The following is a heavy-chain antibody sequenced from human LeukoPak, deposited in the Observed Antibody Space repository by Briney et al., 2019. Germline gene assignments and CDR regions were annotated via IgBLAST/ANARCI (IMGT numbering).Heavy chain of an antibody. CDR2: INPSGGST. D-gene: IGHD5-12*01. CDR1: GYTFTSYY. Sequence: ASVKVSCKASGYTFTSYYMHWVRQAPGQGLEWMGIINPSGGSTSYAQKFQGRVTMTRDTSTSTVYMELSSLRSEDTAVYYCARGGFFPGYSGYEGDDYWGQGTLVTVSS. CDR3: ARGGFFPGYSGYEGDDY. V-gene: IGHV1-46*01. J-gene: IGHJ4*02.